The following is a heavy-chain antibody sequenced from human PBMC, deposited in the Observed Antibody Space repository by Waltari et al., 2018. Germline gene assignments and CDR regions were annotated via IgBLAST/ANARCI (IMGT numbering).Heavy chain of an antibody. CDR3: ARGVGGYSLSAFDI. CDR1: GSTFNSYT. Sequence: QVQLVQPGDEAEKPGSTVKVSCKASGSTFNSYTISWVRQAPGQGLEWMGRIIQSRGIANYPPKIKGGVTIAAAKSTSTAYMVLSSLRSEDTAVYYCARGVGGYSLSAFDIWGQGTMVTVSS. CDR2: IIQSRGIA. V-gene: IGHV1-69*02. D-gene: IGHD2-21*01. J-gene: IGHJ3*02.